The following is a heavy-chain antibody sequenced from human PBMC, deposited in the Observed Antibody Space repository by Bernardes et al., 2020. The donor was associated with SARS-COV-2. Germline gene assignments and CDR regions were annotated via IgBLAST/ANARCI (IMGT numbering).Heavy chain of an antibody. D-gene: IGHD3-3*01. CDR2: ISGSGGTT. CDR3: ARDRVTTYGVVATDV. J-gene: IGHJ6*02. CDR1: GFTFSSYA. Sequence: GGSLRLSCAASGFTFSSYAMSWVRQAPGKGLEWVSAISGSGGTTFYADSVKGRFTISRDKSKNTLYLQINSLRAADTAIYYCARDRVTTYGVVATDVWGQGTTVTVSS. V-gene: IGHV3-23*01.